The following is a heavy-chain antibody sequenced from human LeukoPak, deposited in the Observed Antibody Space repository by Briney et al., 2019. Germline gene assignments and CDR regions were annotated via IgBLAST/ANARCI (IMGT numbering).Heavy chain of an antibody. CDR3: ARVNFRDYRGYIWFEP. Sequence: GGSLRLSCRGSGVTFGDHAVTWFRQAPGKGLEWGGFVRTKTHGGAPETAASVKDRFNVSRDDSEGIAYLQMTSLRTEDTAVYYCARVNFRDYRGYIWFEPWGQGTLVTVSS. CDR1: GVTFGDHA. J-gene: IGHJ5*02. D-gene: IGHD3-10*01. V-gene: IGHV3-49*03. CDR2: VRTKTHGGAP.